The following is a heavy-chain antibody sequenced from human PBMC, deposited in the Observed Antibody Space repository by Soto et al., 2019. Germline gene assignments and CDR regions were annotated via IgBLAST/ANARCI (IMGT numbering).Heavy chain of an antibody. J-gene: IGHJ4*02. CDR1: GYSFAGYW. D-gene: IGHD5-18*01. Sequence: GESLKISCKGSGYSFAGYWITWVRQKPGKGLEWMGRIDPSDSQTYYSPSFRGHVTISVTKSITTVFLQWSSLRASDTAMYYCARHRGGIGYSYGSFDYWGQGTLVTVSS. CDR3: ARHRGGIGYSYGSFDY. V-gene: IGHV5-10-1*01. CDR2: IDPSDSQT.